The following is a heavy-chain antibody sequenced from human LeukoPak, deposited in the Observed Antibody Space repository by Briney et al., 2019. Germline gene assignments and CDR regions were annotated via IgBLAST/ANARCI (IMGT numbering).Heavy chain of an antibody. Sequence: GGTLRLSCAASGFTFSSYDMSWVRQAPGKGLEWVSAISGSGGSTYYADSVKGRFTISRDNSKNTLFLQMNSLRAEDTAVYYCAKDLGYDYVWGEGNFYDYWGQGTLVTVSS. CDR3: AKDLGYDYVWGEGNFYDY. CDR2: ISGSGGST. V-gene: IGHV3-23*01. D-gene: IGHD3-16*01. J-gene: IGHJ4*02. CDR1: GFTFSSYD.